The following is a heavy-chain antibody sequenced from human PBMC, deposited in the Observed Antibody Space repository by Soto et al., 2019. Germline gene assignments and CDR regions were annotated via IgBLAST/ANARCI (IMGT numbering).Heavy chain of an antibody. CDR3: ARDPPPYDILTGSLSGAFDI. J-gene: IGHJ3*02. D-gene: IGHD3-9*01. CDR1: GYTFTSYY. Sequence: GASVKVSCKASGYTFTSYYMHWVRQAPGQGLEWMGIINPSGGSTSYAQKFQGRVTMTRDTSMSTVYMELSSLRSEDTAVYYCARDPPPYDILTGSLSGAFDIWGQGTMVTVSS. CDR2: INPSGGST. V-gene: IGHV1-46*01.